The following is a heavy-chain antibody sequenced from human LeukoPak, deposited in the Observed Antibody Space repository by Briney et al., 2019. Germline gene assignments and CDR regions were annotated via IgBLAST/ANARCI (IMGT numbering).Heavy chain of an antibody. CDR1: GGSISSSSNQ. CDR3: VRDRVSGWPQFDY. Sequence: SETLSLTSTVSGGSISSSSNQWGWIRQPPGKGLEWIATIQYSGNTNYTFYSPSLRSRVTILIDMSKNHFSLNLNSVTAADTAVYYCVRDRVSGWPQFDYWGQGTLVTVSS. V-gene: IGHV4-39*07. CDR2: IQYSGNTNYT. D-gene: IGHD6-19*01. J-gene: IGHJ4*02.